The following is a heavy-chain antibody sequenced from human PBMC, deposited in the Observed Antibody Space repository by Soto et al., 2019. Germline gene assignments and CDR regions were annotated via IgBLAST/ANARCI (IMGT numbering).Heavy chain of an antibody. CDR2: ISSSGGST. CDR1: GFTFSSYA. V-gene: IGHV3-23*01. D-gene: IGHD2-15*01. J-gene: IGHJ4*02. Sequence: EVQLLESGGGLVQPGGSLRRSCAASGFTFSSYAMSWVRQAPGKGMEWVAAISSSGGSTYYADSVKGRFTISRDNSKNTLYLQMNSLRAEDAAVYYCAKDLVGSNADYFDYWGQGTLVTVSS. CDR3: AKDLVGSNADYFDY.